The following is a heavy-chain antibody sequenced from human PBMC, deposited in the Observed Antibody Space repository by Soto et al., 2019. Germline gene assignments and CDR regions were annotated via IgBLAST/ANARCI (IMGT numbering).Heavy chain of an antibody. CDR3: ARGHAMTTDYYYYGMDV. CDR2: TYYRSKWYN. J-gene: IGHJ6*02. CDR1: GDSVSSNSAA. V-gene: IGHV6-1*01. Sequence: LQTLSLTCAISGDSVSSNSAAWNWIRQSPSRGLEWLGRTYYRSKWYNDYAVSVKSRITINPDTSKNQFSLQLNSVTPEDTAVYYCARGHAMTTDYYYYGMDVWGQGTTVTVSS. D-gene: IGHD4-17*01.